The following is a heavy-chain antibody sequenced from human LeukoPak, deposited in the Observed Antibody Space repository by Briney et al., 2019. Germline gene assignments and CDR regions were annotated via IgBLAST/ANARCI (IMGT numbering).Heavy chain of an antibody. CDR2: IIPILGIA. Sequence: ASVKVSRKASGGTSSSYAISWVRQAPGQGLEWMGRIIPILGIANYAQKFQGRVTITADKSTSTAYMELSSLRSEDTAVYYCARTPYSSSSWFDYWGQGTLVTVPS. CDR1: GGTSSSYA. V-gene: IGHV1-69*04. D-gene: IGHD6-6*01. CDR3: ARTPYSSSSWFDY. J-gene: IGHJ4*02.